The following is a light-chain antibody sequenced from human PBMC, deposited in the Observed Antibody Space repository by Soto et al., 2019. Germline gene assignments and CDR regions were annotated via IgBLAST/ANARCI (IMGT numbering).Light chain of an antibody. V-gene: IGKV1-8*01. Sequence: AIRMTQSSSSFSASTGDRVTITCRASQGISSYLAWYQQKPGKAPKLLIYAASTLQSGVPSRFSGSGSGTDFTLTISCLQSEDFATYYCQQYYSYPRTFGQGTKADIK. CDR2: AAS. CDR1: QGISSY. CDR3: QQYYSYPRT. J-gene: IGKJ1*01.